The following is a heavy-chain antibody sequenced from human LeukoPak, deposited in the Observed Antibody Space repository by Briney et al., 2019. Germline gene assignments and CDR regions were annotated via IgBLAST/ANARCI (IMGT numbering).Heavy chain of an antibody. V-gene: IGHV4-61*01. J-gene: IGHJ4*02. CDR3: ASGGPIPSTFDY. D-gene: IGHD3-16*01. Sequence: SETLSLTCTVSGGSISSGSYYWSWIRQPPGKGLEWIGYIHSSGSTNYNPSLKSRVTISVDTSKNQFSLKLSSVTAADTAVYYCASGGPIPSTFDYWGQGTLVTVSS. CDR1: GGSISSGSYY. CDR2: IHSSGST.